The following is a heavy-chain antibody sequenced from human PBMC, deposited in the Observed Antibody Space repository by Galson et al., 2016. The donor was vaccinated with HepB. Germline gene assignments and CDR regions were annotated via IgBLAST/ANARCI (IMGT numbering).Heavy chain of an antibody. CDR1: GYTFNTYN. Sequence: SVKASCKASGYTFNTYNMHWARQAPGQGLEWMGIIKPSGGNTIYAQKFQDRITMTRDTSTSTVYMELISLRSEDTAVYYCARELDHSFYFDYWGQGTLLTVSS. J-gene: IGHJ4*02. CDR2: IKPSGGNT. CDR3: ARELDHSFYFDY. V-gene: IGHV1-46*02. D-gene: IGHD1-14*01.